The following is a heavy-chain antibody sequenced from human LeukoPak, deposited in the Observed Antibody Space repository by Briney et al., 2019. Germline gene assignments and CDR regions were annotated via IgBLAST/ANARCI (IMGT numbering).Heavy chain of an antibody. J-gene: IGHJ4*02. CDR1: GFTFSSYA. V-gene: IGHV3-30-3*01. CDR3: ARGQPTGPLDY. Sequence: GGSLRLSCAASGFTFSSYAMHWVRQAPGKGLEWVAVISYDGSNKYYADSVKGRFTISRDNSKNTLYLQMNSLRAEDTAVYYCARGQPTGPLDYWGQGTLVTVSS. CDR2: ISYDGSNK. D-gene: IGHD1-14*01.